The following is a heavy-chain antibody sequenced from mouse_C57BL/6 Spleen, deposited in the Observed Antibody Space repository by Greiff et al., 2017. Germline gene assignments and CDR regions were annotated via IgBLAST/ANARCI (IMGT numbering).Heavy chain of an antibody. J-gene: IGHJ2*01. D-gene: IGHD2-1*01. CDR1: GYTFTSYW. V-gene: IGHV1-69*01. CDR2: IDPSDSYT. CDR3: ARSEGNFDPDY. Sequence: QVQLQQPGAELVMPGASVKLSCKASGYTFTSYWMHWVKQRPGQGLEWIGEIDPSDSYTNYNQKFKGKSTLTVDKSSSTAYMQLSSRTSEDSAVYYCARSEGNFDPDYWGQGTTLTVSS.